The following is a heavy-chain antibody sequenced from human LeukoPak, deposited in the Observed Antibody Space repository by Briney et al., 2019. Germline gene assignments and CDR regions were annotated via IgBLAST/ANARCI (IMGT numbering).Heavy chain of an antibody. Sequence: GGSLRLSCAASGFTVSSNYMSWVRQAPGKGLEWASVIYSGGSTYYADSVKGRFTISRDNSKNTLYLQMNSLRAEDTAVYYCARDSGDLNWFDPWGQGTLVTVSS. CDR1: GFTVSSNY. J-gene: IGHJ5*02. D-gene: IGHD1-26*01. CDR2: IYSGGST. CDR3: ARDSGDLNWFDP. V-gene: IGHV3-53*05.